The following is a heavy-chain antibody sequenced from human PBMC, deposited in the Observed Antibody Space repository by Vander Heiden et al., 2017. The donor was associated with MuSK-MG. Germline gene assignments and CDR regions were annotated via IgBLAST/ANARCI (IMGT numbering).Heavy chain of an antibody. J-gene: IGHJ3*02. CDR1: GFTFRDYY. Sequence: QAQLVESGGALVEPGGSLRLSCAASGFTFRDYYMTWMRQAPGMGLQWVSYIDGGSNSISYADSVKGRFTISRDNAKSSLYLQMNRLRAEETAVYHCARGKDPGAFDIWGQGTMVTVSS. CDR3: ARGKDPGAFDI. V-gene: IGHV3-11*01. CDR2: IDGGSNSI.